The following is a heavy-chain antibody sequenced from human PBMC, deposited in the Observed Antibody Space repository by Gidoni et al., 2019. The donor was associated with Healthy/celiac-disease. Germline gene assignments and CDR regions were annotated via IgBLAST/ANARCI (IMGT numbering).Heavy chain of an antibody. CDR3: ASTKWSYSFDY. CDR2: ISYDGSNK. J-gene: IGHJ4*02. CDR1: GFTFSSYA. V-gene: IGHV3-30-3*01. D-gene: IGHD1-26*01. Sequence: QVQLVESGGGVVQPGRSLSLSCAASGFTFSSYAMHWVRQAPGKGLEWVAVISYDGSNKYYADSVKGRFTISRDKSKNTLYLQMNSLRAEDTAVYYCASTKWSYSFDYWGQGTLVTVSS.